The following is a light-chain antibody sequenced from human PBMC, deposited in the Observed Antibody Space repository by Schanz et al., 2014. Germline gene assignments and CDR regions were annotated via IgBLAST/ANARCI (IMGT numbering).Light chain of an antibody. CDR2: DVS. J-gene: IGLJ3*02. V-gene: IGLV2-14*01. CDR3: SSYTSRSTWV. CDR1: SSDVGGYNY. Sequence: QSALTQPASVSGSPGQSITISCTGTSSDVGGYNYVSWYQQHPGKAPKLMIYDVSNRPSGVSSRFSGSKSGNTASLTISGLQSDDEADYYCSSYTSRSTWVFGGGTQLTVL.